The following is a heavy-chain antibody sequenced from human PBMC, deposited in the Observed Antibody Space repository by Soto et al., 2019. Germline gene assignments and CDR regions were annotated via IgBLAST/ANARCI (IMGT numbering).Heavy chain of an antibody. D-gene: IGHD5-12*01. J-gene: IGHJ4*02. CDR3: ARDFSPWRGYSGYDIDY. V-gene: IGHV1-18*01. CDR1: GYTFTSYG. CDR2: ISAYNGNT. Sequence: GASVKVSCKASGYTFTSYGISWVRQAPGQGLEWMGWISAYNGNTNYAQKLQGRVTMTTDTSTSTAYMELRSLRSDDTAVYYCARDFSPWRGYSGYDIDYWGQGTLVTVSS.